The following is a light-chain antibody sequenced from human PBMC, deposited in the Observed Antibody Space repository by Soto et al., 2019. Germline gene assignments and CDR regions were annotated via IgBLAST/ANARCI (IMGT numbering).Light chain of an antibody. Sequence: QSVLTQPPSASGTPGQRVTISCSGSSSNIGSNTVNWYQQLPGTGPKLLIYSNNQRPSGVPDRFSGSKSGTSASLAISGLQSEDEADYYCAAWDDSLNGQVFGTGTKLTVL. CDR2: SNN. CDR3: AAWDDSLNGQV. V-gene: IGLV1-44*01. CDR1: SSNIGSNT. J-gene: IGLJ1*01.